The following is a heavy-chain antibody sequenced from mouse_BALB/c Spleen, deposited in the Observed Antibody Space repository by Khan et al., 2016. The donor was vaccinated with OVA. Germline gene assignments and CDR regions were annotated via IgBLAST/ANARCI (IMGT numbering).Heavy chain of an antibody. J-gene: IGHJ3*01. Sequence: VQLQQSGPELMKPGTSVKISCKASGYSFTSFYIYWVKQSHGKSLEWIGYIDPFNGGTNYNQKFKHKATSTVDKSSSTAYMHLSSLTSEDSAVFYCARHGCTSWFAYWGQGTLVTVSA. CDR2: IDPFNGGT. V-gene: IGHV1S135*01. CDR3: ARHGCTSWFAY. CDR1: GYSFTSFY. D-gene: IGHD1-1*01.